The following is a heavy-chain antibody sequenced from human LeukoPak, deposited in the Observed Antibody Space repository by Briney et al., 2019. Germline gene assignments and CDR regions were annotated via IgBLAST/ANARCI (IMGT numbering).Heavy chain of an antibody. CDR1: GYSFTSYW. CDR3: ATGGYCSGGSCYMDAFDY. J-gene: IGHJ4*02. D-gene: IGHD2-15*01. CDR2: IYPGDSDT. V-gene: IGHV5-51*01. Sequence: GESLKISCKGSGYSFTSYWIGWVRQMPGKGLEWMGIIYPGDSDTRYSPSFQGQVTISADKSISTAYLQWSSLKASDTAMYYCATGGYCSGGSCYMDAFDYWGQGTLATVSS.